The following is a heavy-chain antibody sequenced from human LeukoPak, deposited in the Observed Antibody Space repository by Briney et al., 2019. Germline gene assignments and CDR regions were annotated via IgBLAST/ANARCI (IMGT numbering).Heavy chain of an antibody. Sequence: GGSLRLSCAASGFIFSSHAMSWVRQAPGKGLEWVSAISGSGGDTYYADSVKGRFTISRDNSKNTVYLQMNSLRAEDTAVYYCAKGLKYYYDSSPSPGMYWGQGTLVTVSS. CDR2: ISGSGGDT. J-gene: IGHJ4*02. D-gene: IGHD3-22*01. CDR1: GFIFSSHA. CDR3: AKGLKYYYDSSPSPGMY. V-gene: IGHV3-23*01.